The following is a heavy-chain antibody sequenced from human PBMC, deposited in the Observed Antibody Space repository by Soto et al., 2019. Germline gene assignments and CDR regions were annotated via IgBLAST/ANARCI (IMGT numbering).Heavy chain of an antibody. V-gene: IGHV1-69*13. Sequence: SVKVSCKASGGTFSSYAISWLRQAPGQGLEWMGGIIPIFGTANYAQKFQGRVTITADESTSTAYMELSSLRSEDTAVYYCARHAGRTYYDILTGPFDIWGQGTMVTVSS. CDR2: IIPIFGTA. CDR1: GGTFSSYA. CDR3: ARHAGRTYYDILTGPFDI. D-gene: IGHD3-9*01. J-gene: IGHJ3*02.